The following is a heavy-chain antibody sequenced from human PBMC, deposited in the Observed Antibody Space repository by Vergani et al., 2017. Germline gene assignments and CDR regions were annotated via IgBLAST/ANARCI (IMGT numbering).Heavy chain of an antibody. D-gene: IGHD3-9*01. V-gene: IGHV4-61*02. CDR3: ARDRGLRYFDSFDY. Sequence: VQLQESGPGLVKPSQTLSLTCTVSGGSISSGSYYWSWIRQTAGKGLEWIGRIYTSGGTNYNPSLKSRVTISVDTSKNQFSLKLSSVTAADTAVYYCARDRGLRYFDSFDYWGQGTLVTVSS. J-gene: IGHJ4*02. CDR2: IYTSGGT. CDR1: GGSISSGSYY.